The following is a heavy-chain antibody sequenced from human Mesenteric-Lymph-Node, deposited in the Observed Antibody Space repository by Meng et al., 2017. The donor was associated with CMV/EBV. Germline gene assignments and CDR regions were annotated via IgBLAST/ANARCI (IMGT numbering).Heavy chain of an antibody. CDR2: ISSDGSNK. D-gene: IGHD5-24*01. CDR1: GFTFRNYP. CDR3: ARGDDYRNYFDY. V-gene: IGHV3-30-3*01. Sequence: GESLKISCAVSGFTFRNYPMHWVRQAPGKGLEWVAVISSDGSNKYHANSVMGRFTISRDNSKNTLYLQMNGLRGEDTAVYYCARGDDYRNYFDYWGQGTQVTVSS. J-gene: IGHJ4*02.